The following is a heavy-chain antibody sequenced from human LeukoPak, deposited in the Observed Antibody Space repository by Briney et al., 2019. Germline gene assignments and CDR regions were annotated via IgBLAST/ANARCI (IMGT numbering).Heavy chain of an antibody. J-gene: IGHJ4*02. Sequence: GGSLRLSCAASGFTFSSYSTNWVRQAPGKGLEWVSSISSSSSYIYYADSVKGRFTISRDNAKNSLYLQMNSLRAEDTAVYYCATPGGGIAVAGLDYWGQGTLVTVSS. V-gene: IGHV3-21*01. CDR3: ATPGGGIAVAGLDY. CDR1: GFTFSSYS. CDR2: ISSSSSYI. D-gene: IGHD6-19*01.